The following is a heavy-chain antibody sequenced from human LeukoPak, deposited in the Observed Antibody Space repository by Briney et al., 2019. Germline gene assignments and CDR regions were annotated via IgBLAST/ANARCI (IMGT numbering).Heavy chain of an antibody. CDR3: ARHRGSYFDY. CDR2: IYSSGPI. J-gene: IGHJ4*02. Sequence: GGSLRLSCVASGFIVSNNYMSWVRQAPGKGLEWVSVIYSSGPIFYADSVKGRFTISRDSSKNALYLQMNSLRADDTAVYHCARHRGSYFDYWGQGSLVTVSS. CDR1: GFIVSNNY. D-gene: IGHD3-10*01. V-gene: IGHV3-53*01.